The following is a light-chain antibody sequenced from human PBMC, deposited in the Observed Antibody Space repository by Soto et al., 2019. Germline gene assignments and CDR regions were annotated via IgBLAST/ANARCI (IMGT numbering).Light chain of an antibody. CDR3: QSYDSSLSGYV. Sequence: QSVLTQPPSVSGAPVQRVTVSCTGSSSNIGARYEVHWYQQLPGTAPKLLIYGNSNRPSGVPDRFSGSKSGTSASLAITGLQAEDEADYYCQSYDSSLSGYVFGTGTKVTVL. CDR1: SSNIGARYE. V-gene: IGLV1-40*01. CDR2: GNS. J-gene: IGLJ1*01.